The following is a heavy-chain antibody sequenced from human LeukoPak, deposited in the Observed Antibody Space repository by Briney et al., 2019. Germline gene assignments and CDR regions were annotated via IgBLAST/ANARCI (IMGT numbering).Heavy chain of an antibody. CDR1: GFTFSGFA. Sequence: GGSLRLSCAASGFTFSGFAMHRVRQASGKGLEWVGRIRSKANSYATAYAASVKGRFTISRVDSKNTAYLQMNSLKTEDTAVYYCTRQGDSSSLPRNDYYGMDVWGQGTMVTVSS. D-gene: IGHD6-6*01. J-gene: IGHJ6*02. CDR2: IRSKANSYAT. CDR3: TRQGDSSSLPRNDYYGMDV. V-gene: IGHV3-73*01.